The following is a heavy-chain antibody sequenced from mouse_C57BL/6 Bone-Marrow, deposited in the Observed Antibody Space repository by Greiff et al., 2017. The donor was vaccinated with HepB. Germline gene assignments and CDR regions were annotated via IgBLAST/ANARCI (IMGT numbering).Heavy chain of an antibody. D-gene: IGHD2-2*01. CDR3: ARNGYDVYWYFDV. CDR2: IYPSDSET. V-gene: IGHV1-61*01. Sequence: VQLQQPGAELVRPGSSVKLSCKASGYTFTSYWMDWVKQRPGQGLEWIGNIYPSDSETHYNQKFKDKATLTVDKSSSTAYMKLSSLTSEDSAVYYCARNGYDVYWYFDVWGTGTTVTVSS. CDR1: GYTFTSYW. J-gene: IGHJ1*03.